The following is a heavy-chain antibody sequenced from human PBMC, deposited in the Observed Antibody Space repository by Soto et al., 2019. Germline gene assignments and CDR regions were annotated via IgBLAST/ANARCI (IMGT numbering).Heavy chain of an antibody. CDR3: ARDGVAGAFDY. V-gene: IGHV3-30-3*01. CDR2: ISYDGSNK. D-gene: IGHD6-19*01. J-gene: IGHJ4*02. CDR1: GFTFSSYA. Sequence: GGSLRLSCAASGFTFSSYAMHWVRQAPGKGLEWVAVISYDGSNKYYADSVKGRFTISRDNSKNTLYLQMNSLRAEDTAVYYCARDGVAGAFDYWGQGTLVTVSS.